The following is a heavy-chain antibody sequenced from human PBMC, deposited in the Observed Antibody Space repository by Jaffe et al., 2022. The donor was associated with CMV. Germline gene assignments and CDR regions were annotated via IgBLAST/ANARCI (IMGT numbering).Heavy chain of an antibody. J-gene: IGHJ4*02. Sequence: EVQLVESGGGLVQPGGSLRLSCAASGFTFSSYSMNWVRQAPGKGLEWVSYISSSSSTIYYADSVKGRFTISRDNAKNSLYLQMNSLRDEDTAVYYCARRRLEPYSSSWYEDYWGQGTLVTVSS. CDR1: GFTFSSYS. D-gene: IGHD6-13*01. CDR3: ARRRLEPYSSSWYEDY. V-gene: IGHV3-48*02. CDR2: ISSSSSTI.